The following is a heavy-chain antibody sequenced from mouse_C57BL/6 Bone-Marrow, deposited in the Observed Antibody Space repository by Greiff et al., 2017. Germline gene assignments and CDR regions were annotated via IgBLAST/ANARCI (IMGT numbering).Heavy chain of an antibody. Sequence: EVQVVESGAELVKPGASVKLSCTASGFNIKDYYIYWVKQRTEQGLEWIGRIDPEDGETKYAPKFQDKATITADTSSNTAYLQLSSLTSEDTAVYYCTRSLIYYGTNYWGQGTTLTVSS. J-gene: IGHJ2*01. D-gene: IGHD1-1*01. V-gene: IGHV14-2*01. CDR2: IDPEDGET. CDR1: GFNIKDYY. CDR3: TRSLIYYGTNY.